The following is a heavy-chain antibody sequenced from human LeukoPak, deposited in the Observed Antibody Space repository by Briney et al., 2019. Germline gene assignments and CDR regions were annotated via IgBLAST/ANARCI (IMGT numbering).Heavy chain of an antibody. J-gene: IGHJ5*02. CDR2: IIPILGIA. V-gene: IGHV1-69*04. CDR3: ANYYDILTGYYGWFDP. Sequence: SVKVSCKASGGTFSSYAISWVRQAPGQGLEWMGRIIPILGIANYAQKFQGRVTITADKSTSTAYMELSSLRSEDTAVYYCANYYDILTGYYGWFDPWGQGTLVTVSS. CDR1: GGTFSSYA. D-gene: IGHD3-9*01.